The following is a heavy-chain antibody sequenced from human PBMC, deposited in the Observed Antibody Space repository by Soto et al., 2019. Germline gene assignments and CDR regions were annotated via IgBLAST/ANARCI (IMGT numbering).Heavy chain of an antibody. Sequence: QVQLVQSGAEVKKPGSSVKVSCKASAGTFSTYTITWVRQAPGHGLEWMGRIIPIIGIINYAQKFQGRVTISADKFTGTAYMELTGLRSDDTAVYYCAGDPDSHYNDSHASSYPWGQGTLVTVSS. V-gene: IGHV1-69*08. CDR3: AGDPDSHYNDSHASSYP. J-gene: IGHJ5*02. D-gene: IGHD4-4*01. CDR2: IIPIIGII. CDR1: AGTFSTYT.